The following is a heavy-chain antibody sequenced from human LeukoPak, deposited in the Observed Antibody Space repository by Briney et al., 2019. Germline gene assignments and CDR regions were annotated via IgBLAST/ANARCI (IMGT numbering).Heavy chain of an antibody. Sequence: PSETLSLTCAVYGGSFSGYYWSWVRQAPGKGLEWVSAISGSGGSTYYADSVKGRFTISRDNSKNTLYLQMNSLRAEDTAVYYCAKHSGSYYGDVDYWGQGTLVTVSS. D-gene: IGHD1-26*01. J-gene: IGHJ4*02. V-gene: IGHV3-23*01. CDR2: ISGSGGST. CDR1: GGSFSGYY. CDR3: AKHSGSYYGDVDY.